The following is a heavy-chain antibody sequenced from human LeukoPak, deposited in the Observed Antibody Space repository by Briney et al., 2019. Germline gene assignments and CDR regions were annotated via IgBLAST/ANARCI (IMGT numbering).Heavy chain of an antibody. CDR2: ISYDGSNK. V-gene: IGHV3-30-3*01. CDR3: ARAMTTVTLLIDY. J-gene: IGHJ4*02. CDR1: AFTFSSYA. Sequence: GGSLRLSCAASAFTFSSYAMHLVRQAPGKGLEWVAVISYDGSNKYYADSVKGRFTISRDNSKNTLYLQMNSLRAEDTAVYYCARAMTTVTLLIDYWGQGTLVTVSS. D-gene: IGHD4-17*01.